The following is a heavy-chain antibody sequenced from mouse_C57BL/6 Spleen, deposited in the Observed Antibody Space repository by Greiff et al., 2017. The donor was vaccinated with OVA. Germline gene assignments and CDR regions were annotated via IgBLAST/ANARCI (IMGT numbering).Heavy chain of an antibody. CDR1: GYTFTSYW. CDR2: IDPSDSYT. D-gene: IGHD3-3*01. Sequence: QVQLQQPGAELVMPGASVKLSCKASGYTFTSYWMHWVKQRPGQGLEWIGEIDPSDSYTNYNQKFKGQAPLTVDTSSSTAYMQLLSLTSEDAAVYYCARGTPSDYWGQGTTLTVSS. V-gene: IGHV1-69*01. CDR3: ARGTPSDY. J-gene: IGHJ2*01.